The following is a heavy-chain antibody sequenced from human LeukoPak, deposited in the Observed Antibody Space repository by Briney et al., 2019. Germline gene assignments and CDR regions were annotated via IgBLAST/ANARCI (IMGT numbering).Heavy chain of an antibody. Sequence: GGSLRLSCAASGFTFSSYAMSWVRQAPGKGLECVSAISGSGGSIYYGDSVKGRFTISRDNSKNTLYLQMNSLRADDTAVYYCAKAGTVGYTYGQNDYWGQETLVTVSS. D-gene: IGHD5-18*01. J-gene: IGHJ4*02. V-gene: IGHV3-23*02. CDR2: ISGSGGSI. CDR3: AKAGTVGYTYGQNDY. CDR1: GFTFSSYA.